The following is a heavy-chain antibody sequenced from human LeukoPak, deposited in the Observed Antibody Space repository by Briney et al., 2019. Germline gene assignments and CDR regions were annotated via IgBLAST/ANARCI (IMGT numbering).Heavy chain of an antibody. V-gene: IGHV3-64D*06. D-gene: IGHD1-26*01. CDR1: GFTFSRYA. Sequence: PGGSLRLSCSASGFTFSRYAMHWVRQAPGKGLDYVSSITSDGGSTYYADSVKDRFTISRDNSKNTLSLQMSSLRTEDMAVYYCLRDAQWGGVGDYWGQGTLVTVSS. J-gene: IGHJ4*02. CDR3: LRDAQWGGVGDY. CDR2: ITSDGGST.